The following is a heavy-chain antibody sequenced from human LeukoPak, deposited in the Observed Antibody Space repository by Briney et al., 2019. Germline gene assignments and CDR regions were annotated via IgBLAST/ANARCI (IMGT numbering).Heavy chain of an antibody. D-gene: IGHD4-17*01. V-gene: IGHV3-21*01. CDR3: AKDAGTTAKLPDY. Sequence: GGSLRLSCAASGFTFSSYSMNWVRQAPGKGLEWVSSISSSSAFMYYADSLKGRFAISRDNAKNSLYLQINSLRAEDTAVYYCAKDAGTTAKLPDYWGQGTLVTVSS. J-gene: IGHJ4*02. CDR2: ISSSSAFM. CDR1: GFTFSSYS.